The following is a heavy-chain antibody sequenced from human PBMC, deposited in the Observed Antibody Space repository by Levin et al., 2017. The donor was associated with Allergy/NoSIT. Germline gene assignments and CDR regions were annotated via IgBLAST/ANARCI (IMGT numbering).Heavy chain of an antibody. CDR3: ARSVISGDIVVVVAAKYLYYFDY. Sequence: SETLSLTCAVYGGSFSGYYWSWIRQPPGKGLEWIGEINHSGSTNYNPSLKSRVTISVDTSKNQFSLKLSSVTAADTAVYYCARSVISGDIVVVVAAKYLYYFDYWGQGTLVTVSS. CDR1: GGSFSGYY. D-gene: IGHD2-15*01. CDR2: INHSGST. V-gene: IGHV4-34*01. J-gene: IGHJ4*02.